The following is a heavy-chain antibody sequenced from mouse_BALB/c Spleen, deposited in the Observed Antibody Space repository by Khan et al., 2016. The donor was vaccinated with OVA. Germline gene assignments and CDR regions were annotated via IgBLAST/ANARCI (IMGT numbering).Heavy chain of an antibody. CDR1: GYSFTGYF. V-gene: IGHV1-20*02. D-gene: IGHD1-1*01. CDR3: ARKNGSDFDY. J-gene: IGHJ2*01. Sequence: EVELVESGPELVKPGASVKISCKASGYSFTGYFMNWVMQSPGKSLEWIGRINPHIGETFYNQKFTGKATLTVDESSSTAHMELRSLASEDAAVYYCARKNGSDFDYWGQGTTLTVSS. CDR2: INPHIGET.